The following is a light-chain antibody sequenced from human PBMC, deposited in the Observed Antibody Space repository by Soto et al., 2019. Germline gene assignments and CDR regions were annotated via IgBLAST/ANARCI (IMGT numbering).Light chain of an antibody. CDR2: DST. CDR1: QSIHTS. Sequence: VLRQAPASLSPCPGEKATLACVGSQSIHTSLAWYQQKPGQPPRLVVYDSTLRANGVPDRFGGSRSGTEFTLTITNLEPEDFAVYYCQQRNVWPPITFGQGTRLEIK. CDR3: QQRNVWPPIT. V-gene: IGKV3-11*01. J-gene: IGKJ5*01.